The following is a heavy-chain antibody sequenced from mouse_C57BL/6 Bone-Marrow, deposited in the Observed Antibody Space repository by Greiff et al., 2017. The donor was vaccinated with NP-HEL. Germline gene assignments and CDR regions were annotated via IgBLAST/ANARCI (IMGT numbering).Heavy chain of an antibody. J-gene: IGHJ1*03. CDR2: IDPSDSYT. Sequence: QVQLQQPGAELVMPGASVKLSCKASGYTFTSYWMHWVKQRPGQGLEWIGEIDPSDSYTNYNQKFKGKSTLTVDKSSSTAYMQLSSLTSEDSAVYYCARGGGNYRYWYFDVWGTGTTVTVSS. V-gene: IGHV1-69*01. CDR3: ARGGGNYRYWYFDV. D-gene: IGHD2-1*01. CDR1: GYTFTSYW.